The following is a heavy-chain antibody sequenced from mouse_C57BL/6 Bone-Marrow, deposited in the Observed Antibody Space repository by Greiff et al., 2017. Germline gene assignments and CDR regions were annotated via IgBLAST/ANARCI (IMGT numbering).Heavy chain of an antibody. CDR2: IYPGGGYT. CDR1: GYTFTNYW. Sequence: QVQLQQSGAELVRPGTSVKMSCKASGYTFTNYWIGWAKQRPGHGLAWIGDIYPGGGYTNYNEKFKGKATLTADKSSSTAYMQLSSLTSEDSAIGYCARSHLWDWYFDVWGTGTTVTVSS. V-gene: IGHV1-63*01. D-gene: IGHD6-1*01. J-gene: IGHJ1*03. CDR3: ARSHLWDWYFDV.